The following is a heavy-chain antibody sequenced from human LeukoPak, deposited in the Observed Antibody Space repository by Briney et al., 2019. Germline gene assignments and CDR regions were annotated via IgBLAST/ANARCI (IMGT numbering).Heavy chain of an antibody. Sequence: RASVKVSCKVSGYTLTELSMHWVRQAPGKGLEWMGGFDPEDGETIYAQKFQGRVTMTEDTSTDTAYMELSSLRSEDTAVYYCATDVPQCTNGVCYTPHWFDPWGQGTLVTVSS. J-gene: IGHJ5*02. CDR1: GYTLTELS. CDR2: FDPEDGET. CDR3: ATDVPQCTNGVCYTPHWFDP. D-gene: IGHD2-8*01. V-gene: IGHV1-24*01.